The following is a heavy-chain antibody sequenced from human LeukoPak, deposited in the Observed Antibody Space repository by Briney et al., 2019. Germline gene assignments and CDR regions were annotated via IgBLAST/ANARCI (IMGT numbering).Heavy chain of an antibody. CDR3: AKDSGYYQGYFDY. Sequence: PGGSLRLSCAVSGFTFSNYGMHWVRQAPHKGLEWVAFIRYDGSHKYYADSVKGRFTISRDNSKNTLYLQMSSLRADDTAVFYCAKDSGYYQGYFDYWGQGTLVTVSS. D-gene: IGHD3-22*01. V-gene: IGHV3-30*02. CDR1: GFTFSNYG. CDR2: IRYDGSHK. J-gene: IGHJ4*02.